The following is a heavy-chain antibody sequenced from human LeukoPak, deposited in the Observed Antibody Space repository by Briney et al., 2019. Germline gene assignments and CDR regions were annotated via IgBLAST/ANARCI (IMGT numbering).Heavy chain of an antibody. J-gene: IGHJ4*02. CDR1: GYSFTTYW. Sequence: GESLKISCKGSGYSFTTYWIAWVRQMPGKGLEWMGIIYPRDSDIRYSPPFQGQVTISADKSISTAYLQWNSLKASDTAMYYCARMIGLGEVSAYFDYWGQGSLVTVSS. CDR2: IYPRDSDI. CDR3: ARMIGLGEVSAYFDY. D-gene: IGHD3-16*02. V-gene: IGHV5-51*01.